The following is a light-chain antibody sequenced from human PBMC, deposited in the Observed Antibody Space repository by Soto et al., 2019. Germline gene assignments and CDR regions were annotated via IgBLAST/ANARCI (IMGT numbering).Light chain of an antibody. Sequence: EIVMTQSPAALSLSPGERATLSCRASQSVGTNLAWYQQKPGQAPRPLVYGASASAPDVPARFSGSGSGTEFSLTVSSLQSEDFAVYYCQQYSDWPPISFGGGTKVEIK. V-gene: IGKV3-15*01. CDR3: QQYSDWPPIS. CDR1: QSVGTN. CDR2: GAS. J-gene: IGKJ4*01.